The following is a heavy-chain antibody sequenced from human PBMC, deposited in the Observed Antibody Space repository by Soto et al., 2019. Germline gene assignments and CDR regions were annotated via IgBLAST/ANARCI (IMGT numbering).Heavy chain of an antibody. V-gene: IGHV3-30-3*01. CDR2: ISYDGSNK. Sequence: GGSLRLSCAASGFTFSSYAMHWVRQAPGKGLEWVAVISYDGSNKYYADSVKGRFTISRDNSKNTLYLQMNSLRAEDTAVYYCARDPSRNIVLTRFDYWGQGTLVTVSS. CDR1: GFTFSSYA. D-gene: IGHD2-8*01. J-gene: IGHJ4*02. CDR3: ARDPSRNIVLTRFDY.